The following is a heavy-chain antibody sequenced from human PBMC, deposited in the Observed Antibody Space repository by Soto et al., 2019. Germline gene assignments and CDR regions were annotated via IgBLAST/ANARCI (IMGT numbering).Heavy chain of an antibody. D-gene: IGHD6-25*01. CDR1: GYTFTGYY. CDR2: INPNSGGT. J-gene: IGHJ6*02. V-gene: IGHV1-2*02. Sequence: ASVKVSCKASGYTFTGYYMHWVRQAPGQGLEWMGWINPNSGGTNYAQKFQGRVTMTRDTSISTAYMELSRLRSDDTAAYYCARAAAGSSFSSYYYYGMDVWGQGTTVTVSS. CDR3: ARAAAGSSFSSYYYYGMDV.